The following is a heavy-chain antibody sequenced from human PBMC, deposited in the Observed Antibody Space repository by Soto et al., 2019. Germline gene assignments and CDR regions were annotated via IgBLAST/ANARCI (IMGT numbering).Heavy chain of an antibody. J-gene: IGHJ6*02. V-gene: IGHV1-69*12. D-gene: IGHD2-15*01. CDR2: IIPIFGTA. CDR3: ARGVNLVAATPYGMAV. CDR1: GGTFSSYA. Sequence: QVQLVQSGAEVKKPGSSVKVSCKASGGTFSSYAISWVRQAPGQGLEWMGGIIPIFGTANYAQKFQGRVTITADESTSTVYMELSSLRSEDTAVYYCARGVNLVAATPYGMAVWGQGTTVTVSS.